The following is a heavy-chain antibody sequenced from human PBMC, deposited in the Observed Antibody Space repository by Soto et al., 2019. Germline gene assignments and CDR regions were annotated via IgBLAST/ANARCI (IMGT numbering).Heavy chain of an antibody. CDR3: ARDGASSGFLGY. CDR1: GGSISSYY. V-gene: IGHV4-59*01. D-gene: IGHD3-22*01. J-gene: IGHJ4*02. Sequence: PSDTLSLTCTVSGGSISSYYWSWIRQPPGKGLEWIGYIYYSGSTNYNPSLKSRVTISVDTSKNQFSLKLSSVTAADTAVYYCARDGASSGFLGYWGQGTLVTVSS. CDR2: IYYSGST.